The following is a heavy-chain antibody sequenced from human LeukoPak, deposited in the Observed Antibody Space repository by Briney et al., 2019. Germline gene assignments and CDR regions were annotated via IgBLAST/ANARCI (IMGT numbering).Heavy chain of an antibody. D-gene: IGHD3-10*01. CDR1: GFTFSSYS. CDR3: ARESGAHGAFDI. CDR2: ISSSSSYI. V-gene: IGHV3-21*01. Sequence: PGGSLRLSCAASGFTFSSYSMNWVRQAPGKGLEWVSSISSSSSYIYYADSVKGRFTISRDNAKNSLYLQMNSLRAEDTAVYYCARESGAHGAFDIGGQGTMVTVSS. J-gene: IGHJ3*02.